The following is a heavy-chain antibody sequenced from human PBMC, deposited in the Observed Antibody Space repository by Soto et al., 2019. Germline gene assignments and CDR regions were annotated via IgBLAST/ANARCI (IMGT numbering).Heavy chain of an antibody. D-gene: IGHD3-9*01. V-gene: IGHV4-4*02. CDR2: IYYSGST. J-gene: IGHJ4*02. CDR3: ARIPTYYDILTGPDQR. Sequence: SETLSLTCAVSGGSISSGDWCWSWVRQSPGKGLEWIGEIYYSGSTTYNPSLKSRVTISADKSKNQFSLRLSSVTAADTAVYYCARIPTYYDILTGPDQRWGQGTRVTVSS. CDR1: GGSISSGDW.